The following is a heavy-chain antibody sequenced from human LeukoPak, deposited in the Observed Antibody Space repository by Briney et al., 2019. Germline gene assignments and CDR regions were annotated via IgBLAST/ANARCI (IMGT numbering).Heavy chain of an antibody. Sequence: PGGSLRLSCAASGFTFSSYAMHWVRQAPGKGLEWVAVISYDGSSKYSTDSVKGRFTISRDNSKSTLFLQMNSLQTEDTAVYYCARDPKPYTGSAEYFRHWGQGTLVTVSS. J-gene: IGHJ1*01. CDR1: GFTFSSYA. CDR2: ISYDGSSK. D-gene: IGHD1-26*01. V-gene: IGHV3-30*04. CDR3: ARDPKPYTGSAEYFRH.